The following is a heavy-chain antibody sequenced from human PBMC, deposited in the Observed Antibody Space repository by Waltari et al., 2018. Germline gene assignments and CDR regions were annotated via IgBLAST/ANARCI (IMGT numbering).Heavy chain of an antibody. J-gene: IGHJ4*02. CDR3: ASQWFGELPLG. CDR1: GLPFSSTG. D-gene: IGHD3-10*01. CDR2: IWYDGSNK. Sequence: QVQLVESGGGVVQPGRSMRLSCAAAGLPFSSTGMHWVRQAPGKGLEWVAVIWYDGSNKYYADSVKGRFTISRDNSKNTLYLQMNSLRAEDTAVYYCASQWFGELPLGWGQGTLVTVSS. V-gene: IGHV3-33*01.